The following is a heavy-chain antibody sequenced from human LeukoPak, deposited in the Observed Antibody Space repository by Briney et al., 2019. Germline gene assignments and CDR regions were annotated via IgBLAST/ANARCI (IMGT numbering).Heavy chain of an antibody. CDR3: ARDRVHYYDSSGFFDY. Sequence: KASETLSLTCTVSGGSISSGSYYWSWIRQPAGKGLEWIGRIYTSGSTNYNPSLKSRVTISVDTSKSQFSLMLSSLTAADTAVYYCARDRVHYYDSSGFFDYWGQGALVTVS. CDR2: IYTSGST. V-gene: IGHV4-61*02. J-gene: IGHJ4*02. CDR1: GGSISSGSYY. D-gene: IGHD3-22*01.